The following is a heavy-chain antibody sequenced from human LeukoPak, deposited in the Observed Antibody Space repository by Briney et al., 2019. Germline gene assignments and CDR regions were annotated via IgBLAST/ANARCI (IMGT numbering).Heavy chain of an antibody. CDR3: AKASEYNYGLDY. D-gene: IGHD5-18*01. J-gene: IGHJ4*02. CDR1: GFSFDDYA. V-gene: IGHV3-9*03. Sequence: PGESLRLSCAASGFSFDDYAMHWVRQVPGKGLEWVSGITWNSGSSGYADSVKGRFTISRDNAKSSLYLQMNSLRADDMALYYCAKASEYNYGLDYWGQGTLVTVSS. CDR2: ITWNSGSS.